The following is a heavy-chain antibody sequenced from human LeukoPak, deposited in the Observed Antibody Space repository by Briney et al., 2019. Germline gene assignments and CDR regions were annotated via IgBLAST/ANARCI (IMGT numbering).Heavy chain of an antibody. Sequence: WASVKVSCKASGYTFTGYYMHWVRQAPGQGLEWMGWINPNSGGTNYAQKFQGRVTMTRDTSISIAYMELSRLRSDDTAVYYCARATYYDFWSGYYMGGNWFDPWGQGTLVTVSS. V-gene: IGHV1-2*02. CDR3: ARATYYDFWSGYYMGGNWFDP. D-gene: IGHD3-3*01. J-gene: IGHJ5*02. CDR1: GYTFTGYY. CDR2: INPNSGGT.